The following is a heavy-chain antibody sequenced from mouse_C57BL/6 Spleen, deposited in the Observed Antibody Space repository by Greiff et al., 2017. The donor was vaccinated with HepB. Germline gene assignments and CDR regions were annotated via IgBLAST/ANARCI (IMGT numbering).Heavy chain of an antibody. CDR2: INPNNGGT. J-gene: IGHJ2*01. D-gene: IGHD2-4*01. V-gene: IGHV1-18*01. CDR1: GYTFTDYN. Sequence: EVQLQQSGPELVKPGASVKIPCKASGYTFTDYNMDWVKQSHGKSLEWIGDINPNNGGTIYNQKFKGKATLTVDKSSSTAYMELRSRTSEDTAVYYWSSGDYDEDYFDYWGQGTTLTVSS. CDR3: SSGDYDEDYFDY.